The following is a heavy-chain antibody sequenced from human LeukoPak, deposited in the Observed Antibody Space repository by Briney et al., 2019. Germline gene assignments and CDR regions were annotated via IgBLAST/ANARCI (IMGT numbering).Heavy chain of an antibody. D-gene: IGHD3-16*01. CDR1: GFTFSSYG. J-gene: IGHJ5*02. CDR2: IRYDGSNK. CDR3: AKDAYDYVVIGYNWFDP. Sequence: GGSLRLSCAASGFTFSSYGMHWVRQAPGKGLEWVAFIRYDGSNKYYADSVKGRFTISRDNSKNTLYLQMNSLRAEDTAVYYCAKDAYDYVVIGYNWFDPWGQGTLVTVPS. V-gene: IGHV3-30*02.